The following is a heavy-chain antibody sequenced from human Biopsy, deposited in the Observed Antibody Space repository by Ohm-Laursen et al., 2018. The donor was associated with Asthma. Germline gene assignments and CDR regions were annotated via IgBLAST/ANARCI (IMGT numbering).Heavy chain of an antibody. CDR3: ARTFHFWSPYHAEHYQL. D-gene: IGHD3-3*02. J-gene: IGHJ1*01. CDR2: IKHDGTEK. V-gene: IGHV3-7*01. Sequence: GSLRLSCSASGFTFGDYWMSWVRQVPGKGLEWVASIKHDGTEKNHVDSLKGRFTISRDNAKNSLYLQMNSLRAEDTAVYYCARTFHFWSPYHAEHYQLWGQGTLVTVPS. CDR1: GFTFGDYW.